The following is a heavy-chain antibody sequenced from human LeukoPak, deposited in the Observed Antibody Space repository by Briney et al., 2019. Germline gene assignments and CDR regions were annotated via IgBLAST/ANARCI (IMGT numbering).Heavy chain of an antibody. Sequence: GGSLRLSCAASGFTFSSYGMHWVRQAPGKGLEGVAVIWYDGSNKYYADSVKGRFTISRDNSKNTLYLQMNSLRAEDTAVYYCARRGAVAGTHYFDYWGQGTLVTVSS. V-gene: IGHV3-33*01. CDR2: IWYDGSNK. CDR1: GFTFSSYG. D-gene: IGHD6-19*01. J-gene: IGHJ4*02. CDR3: ARRGAVAGTHYFDY.